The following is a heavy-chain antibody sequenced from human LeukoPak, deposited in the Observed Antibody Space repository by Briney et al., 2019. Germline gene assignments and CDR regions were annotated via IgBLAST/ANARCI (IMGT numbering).Heavy chain of an antibody. V-gene: IGHV4-31*03. Sequence: SQTLSLTCTVSGGSISSGGYYWSWIRQHPGKGLEWIGYIYYSGSTYYNPSLKSRVTISVDTSKNQFSLKLSSVTAADTAVYYCARGPSLLRSGYSGYDRRGGGQGTLVTVSS. CDR1: GGSISSGGYY. D-gene: IGHD5-12*01. CDR3: ARGPSLLRSGYSGYDRRG. J-gene: IGHJ4*02. CDR2: IYYSGST.